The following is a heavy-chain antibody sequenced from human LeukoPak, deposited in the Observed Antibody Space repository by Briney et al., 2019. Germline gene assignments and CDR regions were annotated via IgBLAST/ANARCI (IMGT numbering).Heavy chain of an antibody. D-gene: IGHD6-13*01. Sequence: GGSLRLSCSASGFTFSSYSMNWVRQAPGKGLEWVSYISSSSTTYYADSVKGRFTISRDNSKNTLYLQMNSLRAEDTAVYYCAKGGSSSWHFDYWGQGTLVTVSS. CDR1: GFTFSSYS. V-gene: IGHV3-48*01. CDR3: AKGGSSSWHFDY. CDR2: ISSSSTT. J-gene: IGHJ4*02.